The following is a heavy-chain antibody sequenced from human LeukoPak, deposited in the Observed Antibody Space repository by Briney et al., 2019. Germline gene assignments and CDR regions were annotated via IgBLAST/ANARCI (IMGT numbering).Heavy chain of an antibody. V-gene: IGHV4-38-2*02. J-gene: IGHJ3*02. Sequence: PSETLSLTCTVSGYSISSGYYWGWIRQPPGKGLEWIGSIYHSGSTYYNPSLKSRVTISVDTSKNQFSLKLSSVTAADTAVYYCARDKDSSGYFDAFDIWGQGTMVTVSS. D-gene: IGHD3-22*01. CDR2: IYHSGST. CDR1: GYSISSGYY. CDR3: ARDKDSSGYFDAFDI.